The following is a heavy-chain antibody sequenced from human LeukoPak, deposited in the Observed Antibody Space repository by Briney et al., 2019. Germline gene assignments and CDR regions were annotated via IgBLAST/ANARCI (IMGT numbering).Heavy chain of an antibody. CDR2: IYPGDSDT. Sequence: PGESLQISCKGSGYSFTSYWIGWVRQMPGKGLEWMGIIYPGDSDTRYSPSFQGQVTISADKSISTAYLQWSSLKASDTAMYYCARRGRGELSLYHFDYWGQGTLVTVSS. CDR3: ARRGRGELSLYHFDY. V-gene: IGHV5-51*01. D-gene: IGHD3-16*02. J-gene: IGHJ4*02. CDR1: GYSFTSYW.